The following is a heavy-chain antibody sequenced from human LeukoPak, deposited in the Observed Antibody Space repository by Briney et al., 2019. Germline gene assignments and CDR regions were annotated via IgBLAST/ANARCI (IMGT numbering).Heavy chain of an antibody. CDR1: GYTFTGYY. V-gene: IGHV1-2*02. CDR2: INPNSGGT. D-gene: IGHD3-22*01. CDR3: ARAGYYHDSSGHPFDY. J-gene: IGHJ4*02. Sequence: ASVKVSCKASGYTFTGYYMHWVRQAPGQGLEWMGWINPNSGGTNYAQKFQGRVTMTRDTSISTAYMELSRLRSDDTAVYYCARAGYYHDSSGHPFDYWGQGTLVTVSS.